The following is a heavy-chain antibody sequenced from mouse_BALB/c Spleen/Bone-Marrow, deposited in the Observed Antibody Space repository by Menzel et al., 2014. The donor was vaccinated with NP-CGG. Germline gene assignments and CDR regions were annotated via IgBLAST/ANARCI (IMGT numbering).Heavy chain of an antibody. V-gene: IGHV1-69*02. CDR3: TRLRVYYFDD. J-gene: IGHJ2*01. Sequence: QVQLQQPGAELVRPGASVKLSCKASGYTFTSYWINWVKQRPGQGLEWIGNIYPSDSYTNYNQKFKDKATLTVDKSSSTAYMQLSSPTSEDSAVYYCTRLRVYYFDDWGQGTPLTVSS. CDR1: GYTFTSYW. CDR2: IYPSDSYT.